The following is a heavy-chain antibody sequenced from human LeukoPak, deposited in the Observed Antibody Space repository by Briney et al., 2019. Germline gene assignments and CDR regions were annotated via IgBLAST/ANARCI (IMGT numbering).Heavy chain of an antibody. Sequence: GASVKVSCKASGYTFTSYGISWVRQAPGQGLEWMGWISAYNGNTNYAQKLQGRVTMTTDTSTSTAYMELRSLRSDDTAVYYCARAFYYYDSSGFDPWGQGTLVTVSS. CDR1: GYTFTSYG. V-gene: IGHV1-18*01. J-gene: IGHJ5*02. CDR2: ISAYNGNT. CDR3: ARAFYYYDSSGFDP. D-gene: IGHD3-22*01.